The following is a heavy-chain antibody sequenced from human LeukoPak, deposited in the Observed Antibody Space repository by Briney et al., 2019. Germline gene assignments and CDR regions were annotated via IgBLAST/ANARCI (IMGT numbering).Heavy chain of an antibody. CDR3: AKDFTGPLDY. CDR2: INTDGSIT. CDR1: GFTFSSYW. Sequence: PGGSLRLSCGASGFTFSSYWMHWVRQAPGKGLVWVSRINTDGSITTYADSVKGRFTISRDNAKKTLYLQMNSLRAEDTAVYYCAKDFTGPLDYWGQGTQVTVSS. D-gene: IGHD3-3*01. J-gene: IGHJ4*02. V-gene: IGHV3-74*03.